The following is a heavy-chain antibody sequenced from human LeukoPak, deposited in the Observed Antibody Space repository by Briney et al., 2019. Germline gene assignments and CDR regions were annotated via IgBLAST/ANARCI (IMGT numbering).Heavy chain of an antibody. J-gene: IGHJ4*02. D-gene: IGHD2-15*01. Sequence: GGPLRLSCAASGFTFSSYVMHWVRQAPGKGLEWVAVISYDGSNKYYADSVKGRFTISIDNSKNKLYLQMNSLRAEDTAVYYCAKVLGYCSGGSCDERDYWGQGTLVTVSS. CDR1: GFTFSSYV. CDR2: ISYDGSNK. V-gene: IGHV3-30*18. CDR3: AKVLGYCSGGSCDERDY.